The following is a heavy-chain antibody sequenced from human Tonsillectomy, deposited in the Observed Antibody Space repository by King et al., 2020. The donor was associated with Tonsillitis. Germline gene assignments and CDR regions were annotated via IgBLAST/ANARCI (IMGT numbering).Heavy chain of an antibody. V-gene: IGHV4-30-4*01. Sequence: QLQESGPGLLKPSQTLSLTCTVSGGSISSGDYYWSWIRQPPGKGLEWIGSIYYSGNTYYNPSLKSRVTISLDTSKNQLSLMLNFVTAADTAVYYCARVVSSYWHFDYWGQGTLVTVSS. CDR3: ARVVSSYWHFDY. CDR1: GGSISSGDYY. CDR2: IYYSGNT. D-gene: IGHD3-22*01. J-gene: IGHJ4*02.